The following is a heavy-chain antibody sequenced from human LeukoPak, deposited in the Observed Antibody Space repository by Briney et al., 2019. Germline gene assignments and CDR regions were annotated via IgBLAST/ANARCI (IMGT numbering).Heavy chain of an antibody. J-gene: IGHJ6*04. D-gene: IGHD3-10*02. CDR2: ISSSCSNI. Sequence: GVSLTLFCAASGFTFSRYEMNWLRQAPGKGLVGVSYISSSCSNIYYAHSVRGLLTISRDIAKNSLYLQMNSLRAEDTAVYYCAELGITMIGGVWGKGTTVTMSS. CDR3: AELGITMIGGV. CDR1: GFTFSRYE. V-gene: IGHV3-48*03.